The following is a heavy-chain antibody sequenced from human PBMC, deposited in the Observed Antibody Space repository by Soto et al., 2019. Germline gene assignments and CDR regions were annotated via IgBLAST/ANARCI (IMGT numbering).Heavy chain of an antibody. Sequence: SETLSLTCTVSGGSISSGGYYWSWIRQHPGKGLEWIGYIYYSGSTYYNPSLKSRVTISVDTSKNQFSLKLSSVTAADTAVYYCARASVVRGAYLAPYYYYGMDVWGQGTTVTVSS. D-gene: IGHD3-10*01. CDR3: ARASVVRGAYLAPYYYYGMDV. CDR1: GGSISSGGYY. V-gene: IGHV4-31*03. J-gene: IGHJ6*02. CDR2: IYYSGST.